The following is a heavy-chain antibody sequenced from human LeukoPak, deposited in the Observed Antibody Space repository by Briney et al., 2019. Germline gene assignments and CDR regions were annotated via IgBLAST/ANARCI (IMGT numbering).Heavy chain of an antibody. CDR2: IPYDGSNK. V-gene: IGHV3-30*02. D-gene: IGHD3-10*01. CDR1: GFTFSTYG. J-gene: IGHJ4*02. Sequence: GGSLRLSCAASGFTFSTYGMHWVRQAPGKGLEWVAFIPYDGSNKYYADSAKGRFTISRDNAKNSLYLQMNSLRAGDTAVYYCARIKNAMVRGGDLDYWGQGTLVTVSS. CDR3: ARIKNAMVRGGDLDY.